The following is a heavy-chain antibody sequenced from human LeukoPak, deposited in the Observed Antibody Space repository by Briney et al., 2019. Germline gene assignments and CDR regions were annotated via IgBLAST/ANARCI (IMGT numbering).Heavy chain of an antibody. J-gene: IGHJ4*02. D-gene: IGHD5-18*01. CDR2: IYTSGST. V-gene: IGHV4-4*07. CDR3: ARDSSRGYSYGPAFDY. CDR1: GGSISSYY. Sequence: SETLSLTCTVSGGSISSYYWSWIRQPAGKGLEWIGRIYTSGSTNYNPSLKSRVTMSVDTSKNQFSLKLSSVTAADTAVYHCARDSSRGYSYGPAFDYWGQGTLVTVSS.